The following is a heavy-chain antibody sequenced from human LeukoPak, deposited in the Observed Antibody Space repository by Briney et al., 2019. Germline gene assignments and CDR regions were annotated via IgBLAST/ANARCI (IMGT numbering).Heavy chain of an antibody. V-gene: IGHV3-23*01. Sequence: GGSLRLSCAASGFTFSNYAMSWVRQAPGKGLEWVSVISTSGGSTYYADSVKGRFTIPRDNSKNTLYLQMNSLRAEDTAVYYCAKGTGSGWYGNNWFDPWGQGTLVTVSS. CDR2: ISTSGGST. CDR1: GFTFSNYA. J-gene: IGHJ5*02. CDR3: AKGTGSGWYGNNWFDP. D-gene: IGHD6-19*01.